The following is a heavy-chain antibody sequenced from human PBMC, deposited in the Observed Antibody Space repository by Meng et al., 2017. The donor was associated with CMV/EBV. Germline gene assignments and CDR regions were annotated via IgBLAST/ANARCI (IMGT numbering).Heavy chain of an antibody. CDR2: IYYSGST. CDR3: ARFERTYGMDV. Sequence: SETLSPTCTVSGGSISSSSYYWGWIRQPPGKGLEWIGGIYYSGSTYYNPSLKSRVTISVDTSKNQFSLKLSSVTAADTAVYYCARFERTYGMDVWGQGTTVTVSS. J-gene: IGHJ6*02. V-gene: IGHV4-39*07. CDR1: GGSISSSSYY.